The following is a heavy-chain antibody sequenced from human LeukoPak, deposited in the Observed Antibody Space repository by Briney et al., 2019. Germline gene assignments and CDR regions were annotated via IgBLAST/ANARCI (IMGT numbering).Heavy chain of an antibody. CDR2: IYYSGST. V-gene: IGHV4-39*07. Sequence: SETLSITCTVTGGSISSSSYYWGWIRQPPGKGLEWIGSIYYSGSTYYNPSLKSRVTISVDTSKNQLSLKLCSVTAADTAVYYCARDPKDRYGDYVGSFDYWGQGTLVTVSS. D-gene: IGHD4-17*01. J-gene: IGHJ4*02. CDR3: ARDPKDRYGDYVGSFDY. CDR1: GGSISSSSYY.